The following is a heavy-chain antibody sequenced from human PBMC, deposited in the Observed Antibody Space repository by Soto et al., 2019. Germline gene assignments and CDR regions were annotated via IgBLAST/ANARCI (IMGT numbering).Heavy chain of an antibody. J-gene: IGHJ6*01. Sequence: SETLSLACAVYGGSFSGYHWSWIRQPPGKGLEWIGEINHSGSTNYNPSLKSRVTISVDTSKNQFSLKLSSVTAADTAVYYCARGGIAAAGTSMARGYYYGMDVWGQGTTVTVSS. CDR1: GGSFSGYH. CDR3: ARGGIAAAGTSMARGYYYGMDV. CDR2: INHSGST. D-gene: IGHD6-13*01. V-gene: IGHV4-34*01.